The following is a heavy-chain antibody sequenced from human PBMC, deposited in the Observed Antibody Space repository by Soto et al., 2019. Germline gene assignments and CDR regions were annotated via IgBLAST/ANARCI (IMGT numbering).Heavy chain of an antibody. J-gene: IGHJ4*02. CDR3: ATDRYSSGWTLFDY. D-gene: IGHD6-19*01. CDR1: GYTLTELS. Sequence: ASVKVSCKVSGYTLTELSMHWVRQAPGKGLEWMGGFDPEDGETIYAQKFQGRVTMTEDTSTDTAYMELSSLRSEDTAVYYCATDRYSSGWTLFDYWGQGTLVTVSS. V-gene: IGHV1-24*01. CDR2: FDPEDGET.